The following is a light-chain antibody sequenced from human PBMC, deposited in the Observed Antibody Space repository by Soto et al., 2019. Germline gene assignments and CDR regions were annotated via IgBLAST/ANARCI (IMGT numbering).Light chain of an antibody. J-gene: IGLJ1*01. CDR1: GSDVGDYNY. CDR2: EVT. Sequence: QSVLTQPPSASGSPGQSVTISCTGTGSDVGDYNYVSWYQQHPGKAPKLMIYEVTKRPSGVPDRFSGSKSGNTASLTVSGLQAEDEANYYCCSYAGRYIYVFGTGTKSPS. CDR3: CSYAGRYIYV. V-gene: IGLV2-8*01.